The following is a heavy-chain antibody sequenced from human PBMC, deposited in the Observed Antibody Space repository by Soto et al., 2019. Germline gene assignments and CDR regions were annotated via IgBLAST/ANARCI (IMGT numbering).Heavy chain of an antibody. V-gene: IGHV1-18*01. CDR2: ISADNGNT. D-gene: IGHD2-2*01. Sequence: QVQLVQSGAEVKKPGASVKVSCKASGYTFTSYGISWVRQAPGQGLEWMGWISADNGNTNYAQKLQGRATMTTDTATSTAYLELRSLRSDDTTVYYCATDRSSTTCYPWNWFDPWGQGTLVTVSS. J-gene: IGHJ5*02. CDR3: ATDRSSTTCYPWNWFDP. CDR1: GYTFTSYG.